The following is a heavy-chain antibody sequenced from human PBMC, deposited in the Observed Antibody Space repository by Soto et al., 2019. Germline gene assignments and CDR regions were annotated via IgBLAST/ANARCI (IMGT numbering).Heavy chain of an antibody. CDR2: IFPSDSDT. CDR3: ARKDKSGYFNWFGP. J-gene: IGHJ5*02. V-gene: IGHV5-51*01. CDR1: GYRFTSYW. Sequence: PGESLKISCRTSGYRFTSYWIAWVRQMPGKGLEWIGIIFPSDSDTRYSPSFQGQVTISADRSTSTVFLQWASLKASDTAVYFCARKDKSGYFNWFGPWGQGTLVTVSS. D-gene: IGHD3-22*01.